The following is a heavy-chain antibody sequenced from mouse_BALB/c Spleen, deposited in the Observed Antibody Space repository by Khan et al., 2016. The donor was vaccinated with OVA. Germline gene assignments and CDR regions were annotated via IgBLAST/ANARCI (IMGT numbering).Heavy chain of an antibody. Sequence: QVQLKESGPDLVAPSLSLSITCTVSGFSLTNYGVHWIRQPPGKGLEWLGVIWTGGRTNYNSALMSRLSISKDNSKSQVFLKMNSLQIDDTAIYYCARSYDYDVGGFTYWGQGTLVTVSA. V-gene: IGHV2-9*02. D-gene: IGHD2-4*01. CDR1: GFSLTNYG. J-gene: IGHJ3*01. CDR2: IWTGGRT. CDR3: ARSYDYDVGGFTY.